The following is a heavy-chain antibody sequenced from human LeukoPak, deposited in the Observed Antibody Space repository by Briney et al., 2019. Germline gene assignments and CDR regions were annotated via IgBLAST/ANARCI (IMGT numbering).Heavy chain of an antibody. CDR1: GFTFSRYS. J-gene: IGHJ4*02. CDR2: ITTSSSYI. Sequence: PGGSLRLSCAASGFTFSRYSMNWVRQAPGKGLEWVSSITTSSSYIYYADSVKGRFTISRDNAKNSLYLQMDSLRAEDTAVYYCASWMPSHNFDYWGQGTLVTVSS. CDR3: ASWMPSHNFDY. D-gene: IGHD2-2*01. V-gene: IGHV3-21*01.